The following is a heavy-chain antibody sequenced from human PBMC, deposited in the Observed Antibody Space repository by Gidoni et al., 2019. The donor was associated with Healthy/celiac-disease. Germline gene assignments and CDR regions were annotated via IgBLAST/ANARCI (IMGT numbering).Heavy chain of an antibody. D-gene: IGHD3-22*01. Sequence: QVHLVESGGGLLKPGGSLILSFAASVFTFSDYYMSCIRQAPGKGLEWVSYMSSSGSTIYYADSVKGRFTISRDNAKNSLYLQMNSLRAEDTAVYYCARTNSGSSFDYWGQGTLVTVSS. J-gene: IGHJ4*02. V-gene: IGHV3-11*01. CDR1: VFTFSDYY. CDR2: MSSSGSTI. CDR3: ARTNSGSSFDY.